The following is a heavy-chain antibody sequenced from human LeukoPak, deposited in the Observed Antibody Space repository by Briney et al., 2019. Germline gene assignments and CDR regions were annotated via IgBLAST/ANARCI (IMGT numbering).Heavy chain of an antibody. J-gene: IGHJ5*02. V-gene: IGHV3-23*01. Sequence: GGSLRLSCAASGFTSSSYAMSWVRQAPGRGLEWVSAISGSGGSTYYADSVKGRFTISRDNSKNTLYLQMNSLRAEDTAVYYCAKAIKWVMWEPFPNWFDPWGQGTLVTVSS. CDR2: ISGSGGST. D-gene: IGHD1-26*01. CDR1: GFTSSSYA. CDR3: AKAIKWVMWEPFPNWFDP.